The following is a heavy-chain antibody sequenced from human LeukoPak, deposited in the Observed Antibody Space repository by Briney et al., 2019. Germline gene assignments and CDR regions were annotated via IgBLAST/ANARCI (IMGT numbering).Heavy chain of an antibody. Sequence: SETLSLTCTVSGGSISNYYWSWIRQPPGKGLEWIGYINYSGSTTYNPSLKSRVTISVDTSKNQFTLKLTSATAADTAVYYCARQAAANSIDYWGQGTVVTVSS. V-gene: IGHV4-59*08. CDR3: ARQAAANSIDY. CDR2: INYSGST. CDR1: GGSISNYY. J-gene: IGHJ4*02. D-gene: IGHD2-2*01.